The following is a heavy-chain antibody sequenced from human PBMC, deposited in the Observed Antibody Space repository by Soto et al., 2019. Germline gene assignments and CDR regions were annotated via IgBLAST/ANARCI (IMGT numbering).Heavy chain of an antibody. D-gene: IGHD3-10*01. J-gene: IGHJ4*02. CDR3: GACFGSGITPFDY. V-gene: IGHV1-69*02. CDR1: GCTFNFYS. CDR2: TNPILDMA. Sequence: QVQLVQSGAEVKKPGSSVRGSCAASGCTFNFYSINWVRQPPGQGLEWMGRTNPILDMANFAPKFQGRCTFTADKPTRKPCITLGSLRSEDTHVYYCGACFGSGITPFDYWAREPWSPSRQ.